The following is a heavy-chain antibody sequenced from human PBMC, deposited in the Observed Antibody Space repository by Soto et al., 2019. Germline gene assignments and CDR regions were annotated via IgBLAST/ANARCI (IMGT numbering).Heavy chain of an antibody. D-gene: IGHD6-19*01. V-gene: IGHV3-21*01. CDR2: ISSSSSYI. CDR1: GFTLSSYS. J-gene: IGHJ4*02. Sequence: GGSLRLSCAASGFTLSSYSMNWVRQAPGKGLEWVSSISSSSSYIYYADSVKGRFTISRDNAKNSLYLQMNSLRAEDTAVYYCARDPHSSGWVDYWGQGTLVTVSS. CDR3: ARDPHSSGWVDY.